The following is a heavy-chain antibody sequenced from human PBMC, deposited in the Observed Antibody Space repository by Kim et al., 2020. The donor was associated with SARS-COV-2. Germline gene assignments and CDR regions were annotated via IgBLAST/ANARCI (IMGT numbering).Heavy chain of an antibody. Sequence: GGSLRLSCAASGFTFSSYAMHWVRQAPGKGLEWVAVISYDGSNKYYADSVKGRFTISRDNSKNTLYLQMNSLRAEDTAVYYCARIAVDTAMVGGGGDYWGQGTLVTVSS. V-gene: IGHV3-30-3*01. D-gene: IGHD5-18*01. CDR2: ISYDGSNK. J-gene: IGHJ4*02. CDR3: ARIAVDTAMVGGGGDY. CDR1: GFTFSSYA.